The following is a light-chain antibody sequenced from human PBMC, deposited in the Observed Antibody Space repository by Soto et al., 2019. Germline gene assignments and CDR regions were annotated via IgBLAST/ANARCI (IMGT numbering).Light chain of an antibody. CDR2: GIS. CDR3: QQYTDWPLT. V-gene: IGKV3-20*01. CDR1: QSVTSNY. Sequence: EVVMTQSPATLSVSPVERATLSCRASQSVTSNYLAWYQQKPGQAPRLLIYGISSRATGVPDRFSGSGSGTDFTLTISRLEPEEFAVYDCQQYTDWPLTFGQGTKVDIK. J-gene: IGKJ1*01.